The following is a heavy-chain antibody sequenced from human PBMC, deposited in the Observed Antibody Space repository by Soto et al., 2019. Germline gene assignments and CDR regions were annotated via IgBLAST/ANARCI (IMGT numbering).Heavy chain of an antibody. Sequence: VRQAPGQGLEWMGWINVYNGNTKYAQKVQGRVTMTTDTSTSTAYMELRSLRSDDTAVYYCGSGVGSCSYYTKHTWFDPWG. V-gene: IGHV1-18*01. CDR2: INVYNGNT. D-gene: IGHD3-10*01. CDR3: GSGVGSCSYYTKHTWFDP. J-gene: IGHJ5*02.